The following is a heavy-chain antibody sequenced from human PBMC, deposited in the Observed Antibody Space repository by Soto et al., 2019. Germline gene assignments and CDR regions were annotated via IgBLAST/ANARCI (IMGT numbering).Heavy chain of an antibody. CDR3: ASKNLDYDFWSGPDAFDI. Sequence: ASVKVSCKASGYTFTSYEINWVRQATGQGLEWMGWMNPNSGNTGYAQKFQGRVTMTRNTSISTAYMELSSLRSEDTAVYYCASKNLDYDFWSGPDAFDIWGQGTMVTVSS. D-gene: IGHD3-3*01. CDR1: GYTFTSYE. J-gene: IGHJ3*02. CDR2: MNPNSGNT. V-gene: IGHV1-8*01.